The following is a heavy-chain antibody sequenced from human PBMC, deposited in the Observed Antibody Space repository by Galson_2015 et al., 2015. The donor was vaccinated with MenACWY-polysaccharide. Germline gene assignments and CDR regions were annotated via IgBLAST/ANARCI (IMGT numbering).Heavy chain of an antibody. V-gene: IGHV3-9*01. J-gene: IGHJ4*02. D-gene: IGHD1-20*01. CDR3: AKDDAGMGVTGTGDIDY. CDR2: ISWNSGSI. CDR1: GFTFDDYA. Sequence: SLRLSCAASGFTFDDYAMHWVRQAPGKGLEWVSGISWNSGSIGYADSVKGRFTISRDNAKNSLYLQMNSLRAEDTALYYCAKDDAGMGVTGTGDIDYWGQGTLVTVSS.